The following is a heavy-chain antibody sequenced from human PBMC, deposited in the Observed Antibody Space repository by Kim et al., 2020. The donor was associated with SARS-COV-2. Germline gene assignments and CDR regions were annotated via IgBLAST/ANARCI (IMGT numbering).Heavy chain of an antibody. CDR2: IQGSGSKT. Sequence: GGSLRLSCAASGFTFISYAMGWVRQAPGKGLEWVAGIQGSGSKTFYADSVKGRFTITRDNSQNTLYLQMKRVTADDTAVYYGAREDYNDYQWGVFDYRGQGTLVTVSS. J-gene: IGHJ4*02. CDR3: AREDYNDYQWGVFDY. V-gene: IGHV3-23*01. CDR1: GFTFISYA. D-gene: IGHD4-17*01.